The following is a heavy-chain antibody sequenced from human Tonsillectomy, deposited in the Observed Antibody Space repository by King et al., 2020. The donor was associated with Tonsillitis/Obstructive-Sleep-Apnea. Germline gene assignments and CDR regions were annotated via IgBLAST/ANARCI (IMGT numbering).Heavy chain of an antibody. CDR1: GFTFSSYA. Sequence: VQLVESGGGVVQPGRSLRLSCAASGFTFSSYAMHWVRQAPGKGLEWVAVISYDGSNKYYADSVKGRFTISRDNSKNTLYLQMNSLRAEDTAVYYCARDYYDFWSGYLGYYYYYYMDVWGKETTVTVSS. J-gene: IGHJ6*03. CDR3: ARDYYDFWSGYLGYYYYYYMDV. V-gene: IGHV3-30*04. D-gene: IGHD3-3*01. CDR2: ISYDGSNK.